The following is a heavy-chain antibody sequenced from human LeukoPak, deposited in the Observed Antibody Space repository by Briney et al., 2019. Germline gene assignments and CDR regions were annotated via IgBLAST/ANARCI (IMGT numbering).Heavy chain of an antibody. V-gene: IGHV3-21*01. CDR1: GFTFSSYS. Sequence: GGSLRLSCAASGFTFSSYSMNWVRQAPGKGLEWVSSISSSYIYYADSVKGRFTISRDNAKDSLYLQMNSLRAEDTAVYYCARDRDNWNDPYFDYWGQGTLVTVSS. J-gene: IGHJ4*02. CDR2: ISSSYI. CDR3: ARDRDNWNDPYFDY. D-gene: IGHD1-20*01.